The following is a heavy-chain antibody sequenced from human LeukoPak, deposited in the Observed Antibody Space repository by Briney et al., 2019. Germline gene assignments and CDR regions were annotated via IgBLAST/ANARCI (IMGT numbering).Heavy chain of an antibody. J-gene: IGHJ4*02. CDR3: TRVGYIDEGIDY. CDR1: GFPFSSYW. CDR2: IKQDGSKK. D-gene: IGHD5-24*01. Sequence: QPGGSLRLSCVASGFPFSSYWMTWVRQAPGKGLEWVANIKQDGSKKSYVDSVKGRFTISRDNAKNSLYLQMNGLRAEDTAIYYCTRVGYIDEGIDYWGQGTLVTVSS. V-gene: IGHV3-7*04.